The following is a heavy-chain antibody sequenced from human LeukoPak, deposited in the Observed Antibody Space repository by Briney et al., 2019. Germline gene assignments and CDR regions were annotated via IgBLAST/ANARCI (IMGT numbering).Heavy chain of an antibody. CDR1: GDSFSSYY. J-gene: IGHJ2*01. V-gene: IGHV4-4*07. CDR2: IYSSGST. CDR3: ARETGHATSWRYWYLDL. D-gene: IGHD2-2*01. Sequence: SETLSLTCTVSGDSFSSYYWSWIRRPAGKGLEWIGRIYSSGSTSHNPSLKSRVSMSIDTSKNQFSLNLSSVTAADTAVYHRARETGHATSWRYWYLDLWGRGTLVTVSS.